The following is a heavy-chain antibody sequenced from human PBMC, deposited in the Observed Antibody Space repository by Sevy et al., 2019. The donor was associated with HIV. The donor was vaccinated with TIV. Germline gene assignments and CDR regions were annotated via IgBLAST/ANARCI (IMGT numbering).Heavy chain of an antibody. CDR2: IYSGGST. D-gene: IGHD3-3*01. J-gene: IGHJ3*02. V-gene: IGHV3-53*01. CDR3: ARERSSTYYDFWSRYSPGAFDI. CDR1: GFTVSSNY. Sequence: GGSLRLSCAASGFTVSSNYMSWVRQAPGKGLEWVSVIYSGGSTYYADSVKGRFTISRDNSKNTLYLQMNSLRAEDTAVYYCARERSSTYYDFWSRYSPGAFDIWGHGTMVTVSS.